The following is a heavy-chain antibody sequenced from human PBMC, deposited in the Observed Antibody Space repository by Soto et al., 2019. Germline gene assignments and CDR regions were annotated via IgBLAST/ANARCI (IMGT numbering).Heavy chain of an antibody. J-gene: IGHJ4*02. CDR3: ARGSEDSYPGGRFFVF. CDR2: ITDNGGDS. CDR1: GFTFGSRA. D-gene: IGHD3-3*01. Sequence: EVQLLVSGGDLVQPGGSLRLSCVASGFTFGSRAMSWVRQAPGEGLEWVSTITDNGGDSKSADSVRGRFAISSYNSKKILYLQMNSLRAEGSAIYYCARGSEDSYPGGRFFVFWGRATLVSVSS. V-gene: IGHV3-23*01.